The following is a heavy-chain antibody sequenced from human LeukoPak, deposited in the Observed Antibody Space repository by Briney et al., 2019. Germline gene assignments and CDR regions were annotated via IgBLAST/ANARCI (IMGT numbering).Heavy chain of an antibody. J-gene: IGHJ4*02. V-gene: IGHV4-59*01. D-gene: IGHD3-10*01. CDR2: ISYTGST. Sequence: SETLSLTCTVSDDSFSSYYWSWIRQPPGKGLEWIGYISYTGSTNYNPSLQSRVTISVDTSKNQFSLKLTSVTAADTAVYYCARLSVVRGLIWEGGFYFDYWGQGTLVTVSS. CDR1: DDSFSSYY. CDR3: ARLSVVRGLIWEGGFYFDY.